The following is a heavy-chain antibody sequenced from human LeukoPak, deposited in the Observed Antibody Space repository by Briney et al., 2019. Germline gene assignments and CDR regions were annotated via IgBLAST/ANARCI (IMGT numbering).Heavy chain of an antibody. CDR1: GFTFSSYG. J-gene: IGHJ6*03. D-gene: IGHD3-10*01. Sequence: GRSLRLSCAASGFTFSSYGMHWVRQAPGKGLEWVAVIWYDGSNKYYADSVKGRFTISRDNSKNTLYLQMNSLRAEDTAVYYCAKGGSGSYYPYYYYYYMDVWGKGTTVTVSS. V-gene: IGHV3-33*06. CDR3: AKGGSGSYYPYYYYYYMDV. CDR2: IWYDGSNK.